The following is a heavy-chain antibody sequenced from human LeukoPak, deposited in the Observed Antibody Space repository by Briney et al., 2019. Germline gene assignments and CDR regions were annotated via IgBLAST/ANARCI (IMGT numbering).Heavy chain of an antibody. CDR3: ARPMGNAFDI. Sequence: GESLKISCKGSGYRFTSYWIGWVRQMPGKGLEWMGIIDPGDSETRYSPSFQGQVTISVDKSISTAYLQWSNLKASDTATYYCARPMGNAFDIWGQGTMVTVSS. V-gene: IGHV5-51*01. J-gene: IGHJ3*02. CDR1: GYRFTSYW. CDR2: IDPGDSET.